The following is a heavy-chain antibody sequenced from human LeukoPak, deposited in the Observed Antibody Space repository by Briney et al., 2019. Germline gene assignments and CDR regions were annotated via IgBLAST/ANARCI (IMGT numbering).Heavy chain of an antibody. V-gene: IGHV1-2*02. J-gene: IGHJ4*02. CDR3: ARVEAMVNYFDY. CDR2: INPNSGGT. CDR1: GYTFTGYY. Sequence: ASVKVSCKTSGYTFTGYYMHWVRQAPGQGLEWMGWINPNSGGTKYAQKFQGRVTMTRDTSISTSYMGLSRLRSDDTAVYYCARVEAMVNYFDYWGQGTLVTVSS. D-gene: IGHD5-18*01.